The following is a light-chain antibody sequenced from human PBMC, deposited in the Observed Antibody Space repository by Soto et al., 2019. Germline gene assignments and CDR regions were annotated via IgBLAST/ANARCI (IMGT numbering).Light chain of an antibody. J-gene: IGKJ1*01. CDR2: GAT. CDR3: QQYNNWPRT. V-gene: IGKV3-15*01. Sequence: IVMTQSPATLSVSPGERATLSCRASQNIYSNVAWYQQRPGQAPRLLIHGATTRATGIPARFSGSGSGTEFTLTISSLQSEDFAVYYCQQYNNWPRTFGQGTKVDIK. CDR1: QNIYSN.